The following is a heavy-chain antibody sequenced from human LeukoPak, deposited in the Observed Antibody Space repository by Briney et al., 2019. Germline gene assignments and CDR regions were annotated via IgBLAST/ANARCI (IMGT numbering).Heavy chain of an antibody. J-gene: IGHJ5*02. CDR3: ARVSSRRFDP. CDR2: IYHSGST. V-gene: IGHV4-30-2*01. Sequence: PSQTLSLTCTVSGGSISSGGYYWSWIRQPPGKGLEWIGYIYHSGSTNYNPSLKSRVTISVDTSENQFSLKLTSVTAADTAVYYCARVSSRRFDPWGQGTLVTVSS. D-gene: IGHD2-2*01. CDR1: GGSISSGGYY.